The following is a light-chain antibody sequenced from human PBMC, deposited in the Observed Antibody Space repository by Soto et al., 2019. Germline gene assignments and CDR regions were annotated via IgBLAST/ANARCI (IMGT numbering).Light chain of an antibody. CDR3: QQYDKLPL. V-gene: IGKV1-33*01. CDR1: QDISNY. CDR2: DAS. J-gene: IGKJ5*01. Sequence: DIQMTQSPSSLSASVGDRVTITCQASQDISNYLNWYQQKPGKAPKLLIYDASNLETGVPSRFSGSGSGTDFTFTISSLQTEDMATDYCQQYDKLPLFGQGTRLESK.